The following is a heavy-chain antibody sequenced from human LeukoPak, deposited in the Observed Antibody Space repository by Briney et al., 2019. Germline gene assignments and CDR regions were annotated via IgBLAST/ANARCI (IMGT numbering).Heavy chain of an antibody. CDR1: GFTFSSYA. D-gene: IGHD3-22*01. CDR3: ARDEGIVVVTTNFDY. V-gene: IGHV3-30-3*01. Sequence: PRGSLRLSCAASGFTFSSYAIHWVRQAPGKGLECVSDISYDGSNKYYADCVKGRFTISRDNSKNTLYLQMNSLRAEDTAVYYCARDEGIVVVTTNFDYWGQGTLVTVSS. CDR2: ISYDGSNK. J-gene: IGHJ4*02.